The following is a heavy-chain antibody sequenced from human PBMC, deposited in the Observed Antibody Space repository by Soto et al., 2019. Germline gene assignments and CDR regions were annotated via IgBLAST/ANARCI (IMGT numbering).Heavy chain of an antibody. CDR1: GFSLSTSGVG. J-gene: IGHJ5*02. Sequence: GSGPTLVNPPQTLTLTCTFSGFSLSTSGVGVGWIRQPPGKALEWLALIYWDDDKRYSPSLKSRLTITKDTSKNQVVLTMTNMDPVDTATYYCARHYYDMPRFDPWGQGTLVTVSS. CDR2: IYWDDDK. V-gene: IGHV2-5*02. D-gene: IGHD3-22*01. CDR3: ARHYYDMPRFDP.